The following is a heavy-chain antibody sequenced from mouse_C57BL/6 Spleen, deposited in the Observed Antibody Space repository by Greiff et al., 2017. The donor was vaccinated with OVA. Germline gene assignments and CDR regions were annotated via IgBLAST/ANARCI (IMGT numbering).Heavy chain of an antibody. CDR1: EYEFPSHD. V-gene: IGHV5-2*01. CDR2: INSDGGST. J-gene: IGHJ3*01. D-gene: IGHD4-1*02. CDR3: AGHDPTGNWFAY. Sequence: DVQLQESGGGLVQPGESLKLSCESNEYEFPSHDMSWVRKTPEKRLELVAAINSDGGSTYYPDTMESRFIISRDNTKKTLYLQMSSLRSEDTALYYCAGHDPTGNWFAYWGQGTLVTVSA.